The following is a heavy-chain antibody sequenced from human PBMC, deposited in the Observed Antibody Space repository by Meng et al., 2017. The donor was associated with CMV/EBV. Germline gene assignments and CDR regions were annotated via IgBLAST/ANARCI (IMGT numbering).Heavy chain of an antibody. CDR1: GFTFSSYD. D-gene: IGHD2-15*01. V-gene: IGHV3-13*01. CDR3: ARLRGSDAFDI. CDR2: IGTAGDT. J-gene: IGHJ3*02. Sequence: GGSLRLSCAASGFTFSSYDMHWVRQATGKGLEWVSAIGTAGDTYYPGSVKGRFTISRENAKNSLYLQMNSLRAGDTAVYYCARLRGSDAFDIWGQGTMVTVSS.